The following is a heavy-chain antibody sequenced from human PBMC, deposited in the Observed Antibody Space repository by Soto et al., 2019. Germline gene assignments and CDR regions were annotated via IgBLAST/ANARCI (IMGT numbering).Heavy chain of an antibody. CDR3: AGWGGHGSNY. CDR2: IDPDGRVG. D-gene: IGHD3-16*01. J-gene: IGHJ4*02. V-gene: IGHV3-7*03. Sequence: EVQLLGSGGGLVQPGGSLRLSCVASGFRFSSYWMNWVRQTPGMGLEWVANIDPDGRVGSYVDSVKGRFTTSRDNAKNSLYLQMNSLRADDTAVYFCAGWGGHGSNYWGQGILVTVSS. CDR1: GFRFSSYW.